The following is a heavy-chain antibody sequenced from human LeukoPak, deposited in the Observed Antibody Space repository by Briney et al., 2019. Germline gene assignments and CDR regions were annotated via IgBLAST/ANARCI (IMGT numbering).Heavy chain of an antibody. CDR2: INPNSGGT. D-gene: IGHD6-19*01. Sequence: GASVKVSCKASGDTFTGYYMHWVRQTPGQGLEWMGWINPNSGGTDYAQKFQGRVTMTRDTSISTAYMELSRLRSDDTAVYYCARDEQWLSVYWGQGTLVTVSS. CDR3: ARDEQWLSVY. CDR1: GDTFTGYY. V-gene: IGHV1-2*02. J-gene: IGHJ4*02.